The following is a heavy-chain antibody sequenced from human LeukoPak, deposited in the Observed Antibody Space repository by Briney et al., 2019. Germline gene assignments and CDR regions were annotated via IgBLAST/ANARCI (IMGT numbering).Heavy chain of an antibody. D-gene: IGHD6-13*01. CDR2: IKQDGSER. CDR3: AREMWHQLSFDY. J-gene: IGHJ4*02. CDR1: GFPFKSYW. V-gene: IGHV3-7*01. Sequence: GGSLRLSCAASGFPFKSYWVSWVRQAPGKGLEWVANIKQDGSERYYVDSVKGRFSISRDNVKNSLYLQMNSLRAEDTAIYSCAREMWHQLSFDYWGLGTLVTVSS.